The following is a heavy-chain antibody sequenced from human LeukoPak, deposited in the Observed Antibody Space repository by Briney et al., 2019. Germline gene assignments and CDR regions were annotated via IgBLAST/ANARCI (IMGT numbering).Heavy chain of an antibody. J-gene: IGHJ3*02. CDR1: GFTFSSYS. CDR2: ISSNSSTI. CDR3: ARDSRQSFDI. Sequence: GGSLRLSCAASGFTFSSYSMNWVRQAPGKGLEWVSYISSNSSTIYYADSVKGRFTISRDNAKNSLYLQMNSLRAEDTAVYYCARDSRQSFDIWGQGTMVTVSS. V-gene: IGHV3-48*04.